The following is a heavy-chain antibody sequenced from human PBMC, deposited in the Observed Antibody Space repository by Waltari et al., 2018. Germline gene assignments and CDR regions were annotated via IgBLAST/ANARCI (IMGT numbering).Heavy chain of an antibody. V-gene: IGHV1-69-2*01. CDR1: GYTFTDYY. Sequence: EVQLVQSGAEVKKPGATVKISCKASGYTFTDYYMHWVQQAPGKGLEWMGRVDPEDGEKIYAEKFQGRVTITADTSTDTAYMELSSLRSEDTAVYYCATFTPVIVGATTVPDYWGQGTLVTVSS. J-gene: IGHJ4*02. D-gene: IGHD1-26*01. CDR3: ATFTPVIVGATTVPDY. CDR2: VDPEDGEK.